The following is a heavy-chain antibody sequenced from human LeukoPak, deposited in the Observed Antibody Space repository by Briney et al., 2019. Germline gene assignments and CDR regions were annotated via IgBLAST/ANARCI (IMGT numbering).Heavy chain of an antibody. Sequence: PGGSLRLSCAASGFTFSSYAMSWVRQAPGKGLEWVSAISGSGGSTYYADSVKGRFTISRDNSKNTLYLQMNSLRAEDTAVYYCAIPHRSPLRNYFDYWGQGTLVTVSS. CDR2: ISGSGGST. CDR1: GFTFSSYA. J-gene: IGHJ4*02. CDR3: AIPHRSPLRNYFDY. V-gene: IGHV3-23*01.